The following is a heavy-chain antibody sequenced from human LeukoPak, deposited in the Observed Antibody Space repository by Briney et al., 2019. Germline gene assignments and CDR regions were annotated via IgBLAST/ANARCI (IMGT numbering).Heavy chain of an antibody. V-gene: IGHV4-34*01. CDR3: ARGTGNSRFDP. CDR2: INHSGST. J-gene: IGHJ5*02. D-gene: IGHD2-8*02. CDR1: GGSFSGCY. Sequence: SETLSLTCAVYGGSFSGCYWSWIRQPPGKGLEWIGEINHSGSTNYNPSLKSRVTISVDTSKNQFSLKLSSVTAADTAVYYCARGTGNSRFDPWGQGTLVTVSS.